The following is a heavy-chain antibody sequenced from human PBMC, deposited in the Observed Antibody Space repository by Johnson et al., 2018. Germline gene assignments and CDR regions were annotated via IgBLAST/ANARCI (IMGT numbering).Heavy chain of an antibody. CDR2: ISWDGGST. V-gene: IGHV3-43D*03. J-gene: IGHJ3*02. D-gene: IGHD3-10*01. Sequence: VQLVQSGGGVVQPGRSLRLSCAASGFTFDDYAMHWVRQAPGQGLEWVSLISWDGGSTYYADSVQGRFTISRENSKNSLYLQMNRLRAEETALYYCARVLGVRGAPGGAFDIWGQGTMVTVSS. CDR1: GFTFDDYA. CDR3: ARVLGVRGAPGGAFDI.